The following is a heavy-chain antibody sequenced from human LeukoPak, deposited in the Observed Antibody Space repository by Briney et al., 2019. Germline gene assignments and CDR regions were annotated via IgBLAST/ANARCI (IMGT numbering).Heavy chain of an antibody. CDR3: ARDTADSSGYRWDY. Sequence: SKTLSLTCTVSGGSISSYYWSWIRQPPGKGLEWIGYIYYSGSTNYNPSLKSRVTISVDTSKNQFSLKLSSVTAADTAVYYCARDTADSSGYRWDYWGQGTLVTVSS. CDR2: IYYSGST. CDR1: GGSISSYY. D-gene: IGHD3-22*01. J-gene: IGHJ4*02. V-gene: IGHV4-59*01.